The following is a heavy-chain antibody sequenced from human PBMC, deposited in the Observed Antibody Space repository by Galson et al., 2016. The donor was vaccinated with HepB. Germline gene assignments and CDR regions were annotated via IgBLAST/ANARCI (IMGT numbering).Heavy chain of an antibody. V-gene: IGHV4-39*01. CDR2: VYYIGTT. D-gene: IGHD1-26*01. J-gene: IGHJ4*02. CDR1: GGSINNSDSY. CDR3: ARQSAGAFDY. Sequence: TLSLTCTVSGGSINNSDSYWGWIRQPPGKGLEWIGSVYYIGTTYYNPSLKSRVTISVDTSKSQFSLDVRSVTAADTAVYFCARQSAGAFDYWGQGTLVTVSS.